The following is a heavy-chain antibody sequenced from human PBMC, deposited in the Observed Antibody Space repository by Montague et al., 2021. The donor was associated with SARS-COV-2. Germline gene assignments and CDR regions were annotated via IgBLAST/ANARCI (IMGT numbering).Heavy chain of an antibody. CDR3: ARGSGWMGNAFDI. J-gene: IGHJ3*02. V-gene: IGHV4-59*01. CDR1: GGSISSYY. Sequence: SETLSLTCTVSGGSISSYYWRWIRQPPGKGLEWIGYIYYSGSTNXNPSLKSRVTISVDTSKSQFSLKLSSVTAADTAVYYCARGSGWMGNAFDIWGQGTMVTVSS. D-gene: IGHD6-19*01. CDR2: IYYSGST.